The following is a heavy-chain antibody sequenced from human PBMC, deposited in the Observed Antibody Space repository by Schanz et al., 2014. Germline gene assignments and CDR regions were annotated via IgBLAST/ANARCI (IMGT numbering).Heavy chain of an antibody. CDR2: IATSSSTR. Sequence: VQLLESGGGLVQPGGSLRLSCAASGFTFSSYAMSWVRQAPGKGLEWVSYIATSSSTRHYADSVKGRVTISRDNAKNSVSLQMRRLRVEDTAVYYCASGVHVSSLQKGLQFWGRGTLVIVSS. CDR3: ASGVHVSSLQKGLQF. CDR1: GFTFSSYA. D-gene: IGHD3-10*01. V-gene: IGHV3-48*01. J-gene: IGHJ1*01.